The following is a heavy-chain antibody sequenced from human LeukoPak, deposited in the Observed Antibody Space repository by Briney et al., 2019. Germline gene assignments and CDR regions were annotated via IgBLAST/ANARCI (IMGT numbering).Heavy chain of an antibody. J-gene: IGHJ4*02. V-gene: IGHV3-9*01. CDR2: ISWNSGSI. CDR3: AKAPRGNDDYFDY. CDR1: GFTFDDYG. D-gene: IGHD3-16*01. Sequence: GRSLRLSCAASGFTFDDYGMHWVRQAPGKGLEWVSGISWNSGSIGYADSVEGRFTISRDNAKNSLYLQMNSLRAEDTTLYYCAKAPRGNDDYFDYWGQGTLVTVSS.